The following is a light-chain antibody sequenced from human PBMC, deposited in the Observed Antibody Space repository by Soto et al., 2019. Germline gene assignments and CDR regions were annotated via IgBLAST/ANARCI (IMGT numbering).Light chain of an antibody. CDR3: QQYGSSPLT. J-gene: IGKJ4*01. CDR1: QSVSSNY. CDR2: GAS. V-gene: IGKV3-20*01. Sequence: PGQRATLSCRASQSVSSNYLAWYQQKPGQAPRLLVYGASSRSTGIPDRFSGSGSGADFTLTISTLEPEGFVVDYWQQYGSSPLTFGGGTKVEIK.